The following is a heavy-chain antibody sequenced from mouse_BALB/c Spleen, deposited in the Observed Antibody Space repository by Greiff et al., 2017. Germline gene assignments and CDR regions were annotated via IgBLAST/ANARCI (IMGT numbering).Heavy chain of an antibody. D-gene: IGHD2-1*01. J-gene: IGHJ3*01. V-gene: IGHV5-12-2*01. Sequence: EVMLVESGGGLVQPGGSLKLSCAASGFTFSSYTMSWVRQTPEKRLEWVAYISNGGGSTYYPDTVKGRFTISRDNAKNTLYLQMSSLKSEDTAMYYCARRDGNPAWFAYWGQGTLVTVSA. CDR2: ISNGGGST. CDR3: ARRDGNPAWFAY. CDR1: GFTFSSYT.